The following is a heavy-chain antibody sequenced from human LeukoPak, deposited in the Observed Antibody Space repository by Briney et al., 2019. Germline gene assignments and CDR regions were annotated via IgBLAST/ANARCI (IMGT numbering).Heavy chain of an antibody. V-gene: IGHV4-59*01. CDR1: GGSINGYY. CDR3: ARSNYGYQKPFDH. J-gene: IGHJ5*02. Sequence: KPSETLSLTCTASGGSINGYYWSWIRQPPGKGLEFIGYIYSSGGTKYSPSLMGRVTISIDRSKQQFSLRVSSVTAADTAVYYCARSNYGYQKPFDHWGQGTLVTVSS. D-gene: IGHD5-24*01. CDR2: IYSSGGT.